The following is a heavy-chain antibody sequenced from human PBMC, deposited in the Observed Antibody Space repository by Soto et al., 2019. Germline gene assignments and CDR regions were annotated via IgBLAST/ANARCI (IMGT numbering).Heavy chain of an antibody. Sequence: QVRLQESGPGLVKPSETLSLTCTVSGGSVSSGNHYWSWIRQPPGKELEFIAYVFYSGSDNYNPSLKSRVTPSSDTSKNQFSLNLRSVTAADTAVYYCARGRGYGYGIDYWGQGILVTVSS. J-gene: IGHJ4*02. D-gene: IGHD5-18*01. CDR2: VFYSGSD. CDR1: GGSVSSGNHY. V-gene: IGHV4-61*01. CDR3: ARGRGYGYGIDY.